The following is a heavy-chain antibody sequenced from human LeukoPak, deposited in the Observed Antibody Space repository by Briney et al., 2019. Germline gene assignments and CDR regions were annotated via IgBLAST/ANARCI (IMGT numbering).Heavy chain of an antibody. CDR2: LTDIGSTT. CDR3: ARDWKTNSFDY. V-gene: IGHV3-23*01. CDR1: GFTLSDYG. J-gene: IGHJ4*02. D-gene: IGHD1-1*01. Sequence: GGSLRLSCAASGFTLSDYGMTWVRQAPGKGLEWVSTLTDIGSTTYHPDSVKGRFTISRDASKNTLYLQMDSLRAEDTAIYYCARDWKTNSFDYWGQGTLVTVSS.